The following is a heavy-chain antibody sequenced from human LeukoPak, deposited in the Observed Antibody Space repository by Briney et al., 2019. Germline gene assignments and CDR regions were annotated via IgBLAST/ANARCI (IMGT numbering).Heavy chain of an antibody. D-gene: IGHD3-22*01. CDR2: LSGSGGST. CDR1: GFTFSSYA. CDR3: AKASSGYSLYYFDY. J-gene: IGHJ4*02. V-gene: IGHV3-23*01. Sequence: GGSLRLSCAGSGFTFSSYAMSWVRQAPGKGLEWVSALSGSGGSTYYADPVKGRFTISRDNSKNTLYLQMNSLRADDTAVYYCAKASSGYSLYYFDYWGQGTLVTVSS.